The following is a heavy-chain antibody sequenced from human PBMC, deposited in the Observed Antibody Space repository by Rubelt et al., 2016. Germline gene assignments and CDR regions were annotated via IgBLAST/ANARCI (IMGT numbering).Heavy chain of an antibody. J-gene: IGHJ4*02. Sequence: GASVKISCKASGYSFTTYYMHWVRQAPGQGLEWMVMIDPSGGATNYAQKFQGRITMTRDTSTSTVYLDLSSLRSEDSAVYYCVRDRYSKATLWFWGQGTLVAVSS. CDR2: IDPSGGAT. CDR3: VRDRYSKATLWF. CDR1: GYSFTTYY. D-gene: IGHD5-18*01. V-gene: IGHV1-46*01.